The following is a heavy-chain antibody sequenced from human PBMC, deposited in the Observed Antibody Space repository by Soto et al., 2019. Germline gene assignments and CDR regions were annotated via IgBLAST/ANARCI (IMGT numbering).Heavy chain of an antibody. V-gene: IGHV3-15*01. CDR2: IKSKTDGGTT. J-gene: IGHJ4*02. CDR1: GFTFSDAR. Sequence: EVQLVESGGGLVKPGESLRLSCAASGFTFSDARMTWVRQAPGKGLEWVGRIKSKTDGGTTDYAAPVKGRFTISRDDSKNTLYLQMNSLKTGDTAVYYCIGTNYGDYGAYWGQGTLVTVSS. CDR3: IGTNYGDYGAY. D-gene: IGHD4-17*01.